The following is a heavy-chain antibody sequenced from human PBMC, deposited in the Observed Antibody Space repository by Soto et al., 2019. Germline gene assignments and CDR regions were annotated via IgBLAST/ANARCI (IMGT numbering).Heavy chain of an antibody. Sequence: GGSLRLSCAASGLTFSNYWMHWVRQAPGKGLVWVSRINSDGSTTSYADSVKGRFTISRDNAKNTLYLQMNSLRAEDTAVYYCASSLLTPFDYWGQGTLVTVSS. CDR1: GLTFSNYW. D-gene: IGHD7-27*01. V-gene: IGHV3-74*01. CDR2: INSDGSTT. J-gene: IGHJ4*02. CDR3: ASSLLTPFDY.